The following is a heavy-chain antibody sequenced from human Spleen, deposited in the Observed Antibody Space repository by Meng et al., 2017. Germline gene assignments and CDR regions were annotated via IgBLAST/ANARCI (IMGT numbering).Heavy chain of an antibody. V-gene: IGHV1-18*01. CDR3: ARDEDISAAGKLFGDY. CDR1: GYTFTSYG. D-gene: IGHD6-25*01. CDR2: ISAYNGNT. Sequence: QVQLVQSGPEVRKPGASVTVPCKASGYTFTSYGISWVRQAPGQGLEWMGWISAYNGNTNYAQKLQGRVTMTTDTSTSTAYMELSGLRSDDTAMYYCARDEDISAAGKLFGDYWGQGTLVTVSS. J-gene: IGHJ4*02.